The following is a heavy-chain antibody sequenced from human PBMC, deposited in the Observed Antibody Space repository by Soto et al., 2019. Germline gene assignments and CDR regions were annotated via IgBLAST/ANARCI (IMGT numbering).Heavy chain of an antibody. V-gene: IGHV3-64*01. D-gene: IGHD5-18*01. CDR3: ARVDTAMVTRFAFDI. CDR2: ISSNGGST. Sequence: VQLVESGGGLVQPGGSLRLSCAASGFTFSSYAMHWVRQAPGKGLEYVSAISSNGGSTYYANSVKGRFTISRDNSKNTLYLQMGSLRAEDMAVYYCARVDTAMVTRFAFDIWGQGTMVTVSS. J-gene: IGHJ3*02. CDR1: GFTFSSYA.